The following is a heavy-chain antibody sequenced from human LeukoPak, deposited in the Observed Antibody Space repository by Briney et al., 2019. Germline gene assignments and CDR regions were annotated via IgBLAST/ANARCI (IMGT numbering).Heavy chain of an antibody. CDR1: GFTFSSYA. V-gene: IGHV3-30-3*01. CDR3: AGESYDYVWGSYRYVGQELNFDY. D-gene: IGHD3-16*02. CDR2: ISYDGSNK. J-gene: IGHJ4*02. Sequence: PGGSLRLSCAASGFTFSSYAMHWVRQAPGKGLEWVAVISYDGSNKYYADSVKGRFTISRDNSKNTLYLQMNSLRAEDTAVYYCAGESYDYVWGSYRYVGQELNFDYWGQGTLVTVSS.